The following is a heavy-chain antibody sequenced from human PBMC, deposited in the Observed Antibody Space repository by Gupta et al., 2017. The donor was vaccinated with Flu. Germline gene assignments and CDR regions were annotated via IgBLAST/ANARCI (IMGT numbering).Heavy chain of an antibody. J-gene: IGHJ6*03. Sequence: NWVRQAPGQGLEWMGWIRTYTRDTSFAQEFQDRVTMTTDTSASTAYMELRNLTSDDKAVYYCARGLVVAPTSVAYYYYMDVWGKGTTVPVSS. V-gene: IGHV1-18*01. CDR3: ARGLVVAPTSVAYYYYMDV. D-gene: IGHD2-15*01. CDR2: IRTYTRDT.